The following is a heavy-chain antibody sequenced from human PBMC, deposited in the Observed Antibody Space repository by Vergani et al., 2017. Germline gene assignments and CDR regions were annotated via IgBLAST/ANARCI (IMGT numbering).Heavy chain of an antibody. CDR1: GFTVSSNY. CDR3: ARVYYYDSSGPYDY. CDR2: IYSGGST. J-gene: IGHJ4*02. V-gene: IGHV3-66*02. Sequence: EVQLVESGGGLVQPGGSLRLSCAASGFTVSSNYMSWVRQAPGKGLEWVSVIYSGGSTYYADSVKGRFTISRDNSKNTLYLQMNSLRAEVTAVYYCARVYYYDSSGPYDYWGQGTLVTVSS. D-gene: IGHD3-22*01.